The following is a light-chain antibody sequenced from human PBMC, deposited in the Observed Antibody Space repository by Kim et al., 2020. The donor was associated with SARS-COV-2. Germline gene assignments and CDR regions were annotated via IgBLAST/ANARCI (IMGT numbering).Light chain of an antibody. J-gene: IGLJ2*01. Sequence: QSVVTQPASVSGSPGQSITISCTGTSSDVGAYNRVSWYQQYPGKAPKLMIFDVSNRPSGVSNRFSGSKSDNTASLTISGLQAEDEADYFCSSLTSGSTSVVFGGGTQLTVL. CDR1: SSDVGAYNR. CDR3: SSLTSGSTSVV. CDR2: DVS. V-gene: IGLV2-14*03.